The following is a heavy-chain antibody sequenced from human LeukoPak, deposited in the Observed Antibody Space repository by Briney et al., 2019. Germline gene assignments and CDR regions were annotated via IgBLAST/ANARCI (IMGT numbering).Heavy chain of an antibody. V-gene: IGHV1-69*04. Sequence: SVKVSCKASGGTFSSYAISWVRQAPGQGLEWMGRIIPILGIANYAQKFQGRVTITADKSTSTAYMELSSLRSEDTAVYYCASSVVIAAAGTWFDPWGQGTLVTVSS. J-gene: IGHJ5*02. D-gene: IGHD6-13*01. CDR2: IIPILGIA. CDR1: GGTFSSYA. CDR3: ASSVVIAAAGTWFDP.